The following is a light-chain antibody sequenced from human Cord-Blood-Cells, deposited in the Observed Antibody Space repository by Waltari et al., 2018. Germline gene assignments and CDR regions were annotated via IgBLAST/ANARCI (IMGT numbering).Light chain of an antibody. CDR2: GAS. Sequence: EIVMTQSPATLSWSPGERATPPCRASQSVSSNLAWYQQKPGQAPRLLIYGASTRATGIPARFSGSGSGTEFTLTISSLQSEDFAVYYCQQYNNWPPYTFGQGTKLEIK. CDR3: QQYNNWPPYT. CDR1: QSVSSN. J-gene: IGKJ2*01. V-gene: IGKV3-15*01.